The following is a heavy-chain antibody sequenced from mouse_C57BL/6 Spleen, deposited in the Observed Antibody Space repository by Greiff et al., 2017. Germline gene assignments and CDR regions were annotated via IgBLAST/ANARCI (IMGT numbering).Heavy chain of an antibody. CDR2: IYPGDGDT. J-gene: IGHJ3*01. CDR1: GYAFSSYW. D-gene: IGHD1-1*01. V-gene: IGHV1-80*01. Sequence: QVQLQQSGAELVKPGASVKISCKASGYAFSSYWMNWVKQRPGKGLEWIGQIYPGDGDTNYNGKFKGKATLTADKSSSTAYMQLSTLTSEDSAVYFGARDYCSRYDWLADWGQGTLVTVSA. CDR3: ARDYCSRYDWLAD.